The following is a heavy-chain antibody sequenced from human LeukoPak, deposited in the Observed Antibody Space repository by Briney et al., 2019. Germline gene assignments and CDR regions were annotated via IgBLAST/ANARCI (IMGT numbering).Heavy chain of an antibody. V-gene: IGHV5-10-1*01. CDR2: IDPIDSYT. CDR1: GYSFSSYW. J-gene: IGHJ4*02. CDR3: ARSHSGLDY. D-gene: IGHD5-12*01. Sequence: GESRKISCKGSGYSFSSYWISWVRQMPGKGLEWMGKIDPIDSYTNYSPSFQGHVTISADKSISTAYLQWSSLKASDTAMYYCARSHSGLDYWGQGTLVTVSS.